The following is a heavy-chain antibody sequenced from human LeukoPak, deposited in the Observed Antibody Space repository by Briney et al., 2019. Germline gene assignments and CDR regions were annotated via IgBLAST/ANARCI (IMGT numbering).Heavy chain of an antibody. CDR3: ARSDPVAGTDNWFDP. Sequence: SETLSLTCTVSGVSISSYYWSWIRQPPGKGLEWGGYIYYSGSTNYNPSLKRRVTISVDTSKNQFALKRSSVTAADTAVYYCARSDPVAGTDNWFDPWGQGTLVTVSS. CDR2: IYYSGST. D-gene: IGHD6-19*01. CDR1: GVSISSYY. J-gene: IGHJ5*02. V-gene: IGHV4-59*01.